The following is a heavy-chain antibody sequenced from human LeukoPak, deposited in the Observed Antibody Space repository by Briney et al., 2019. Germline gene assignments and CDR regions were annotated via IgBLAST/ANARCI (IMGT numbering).Heavy chain of an antibody. J-gene: IGHJ4*02. V-gene: IGHV4-30-4*01. CDR1: GGSISRGVFY. CDR3: ARLITMIRGVIITRHFDY. D-gene: IGHD3-10*01. Sequence: SETLSLTCTVSGGSISRGVFYWSWIRQPPGGGLVWIVYIYYSGSTHYNPSLKSRDTISVDTSKNQFSLKLSSVTAADTAVYYCARLITMIRGVIITRHFDYWGQGTLVTVSS. CDR2: IYYSGST.